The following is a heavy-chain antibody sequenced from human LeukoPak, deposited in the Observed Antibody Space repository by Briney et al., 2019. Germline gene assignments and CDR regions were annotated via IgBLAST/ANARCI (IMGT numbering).Heavy chain of an antibody. J-gene: IGHJ4*02. D-gene: IGHD6-19*01. Sequence: GGSLRLSCAASGFTFNRNAISWGRQAPGKGLEWVSTIGGSGDKTFYADSVKGRFTISRDNAKNMLYLQMRSLTGEDTGLYYCVRRGDASSGWGDHDYWGEGALVTVSS. CDR3: VRRGDASSGWGDHDY. V-gene: IGHV3-23*01. CDR1: GFTFNRNA. CDR2: IGGSGDKT.